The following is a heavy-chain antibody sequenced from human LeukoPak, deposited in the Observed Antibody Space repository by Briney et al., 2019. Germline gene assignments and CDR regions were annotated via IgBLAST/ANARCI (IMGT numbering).Heavy chain of an antibody. CDR3: AKDNGFKGLVGVLYY. CDR1: GFTFSSYA. D-gene: IGHD3-3*01. CDR2: ISGSGGST. J-gene: IGHJ4*02. V-gene: IGHV3-23*01. Sequence: SGGSLRLSCAASGFTFSSYAMSWVRQAPGKGLEWVSAISGSGGSTYYADSVKGRFTISRDNSKNTLYLLMNSLRAEDTAVYYCAKDNGFKGLVGVLYYWGQGTLVTVSS.